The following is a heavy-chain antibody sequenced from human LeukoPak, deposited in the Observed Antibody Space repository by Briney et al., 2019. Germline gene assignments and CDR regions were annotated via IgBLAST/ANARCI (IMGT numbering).Heavy chain of an antibody. Sequence: GASVKVSCKASGYTFTSYAFSWVRQAPGQGLEWMGWINTNNGNTNYVKRLQGRVSMTTETSTSTAYMELRSLRSDDTAVYYCAREREETYGSGSYTFDHWGQGTLVTVSS. CDR1: GYTFTSYA. D-gene: IGHD3-10*01. J-gene: IGHJ4*02. V-gene: IGHV1-18*01. CDR2: INTNNGNT. CDR3: AREREETYGSGSYTFDH.